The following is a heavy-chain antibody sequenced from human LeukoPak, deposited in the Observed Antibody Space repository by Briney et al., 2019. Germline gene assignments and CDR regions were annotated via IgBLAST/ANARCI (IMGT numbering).Heavy chain of an antibody. V-gene: IGHV3-64*01. J-gene: IGHJ5*02. Sequence: GGSLRLSCAASGFNVNVNYMSWVRQAPGKGLEFVSSISSNGGSTYYGNSVKGRFTISRDNSKNTVYLQMGSLRAEDMAVYYCARTQQWLATGGWYWFDPWGQGTLVTVSS. CDR1: GFNVNVNY. CDR2: ISSNGGST. D-gene: IGHD6-19*01. CDR3: ARTQQWLATGGWYWFDP.